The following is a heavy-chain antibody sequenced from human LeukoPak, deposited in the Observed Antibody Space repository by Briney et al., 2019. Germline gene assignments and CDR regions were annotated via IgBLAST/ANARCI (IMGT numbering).Heavy chain of an antibody. J-gene: IGHJ3*02. CDR1: GFTFSSYG. D-gene: IGHD5-18*01. V-gene: IGHV3-33*05. CDR2: ISYDGSNK. CDR3: ARDSRGYSYGLDAFDI. Sequence: GGSLRLSCAASGFTFSSYGMHWVRQAPGKGLEWVAVISYDGSNKYYADSVKGRFTNSRDNSKNTLYLQMNSLRAEDTAVYYCARDSRGYSYGLDAFDIWGQGTMVTVSS.